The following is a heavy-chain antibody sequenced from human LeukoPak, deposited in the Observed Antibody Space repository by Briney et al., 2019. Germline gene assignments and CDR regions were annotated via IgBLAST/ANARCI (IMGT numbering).Heavy chain of an antibody. J-gene: IGHJ5*02. Sequence: PGGSLRLSCAASGLTFSGSAMHWARQAPGKGLEWVAVISYDGTNKYYADSVEGRFSISRDNSKNTLYLQMNSLRAEDTAVYYCASGGYHSSVYYVYGPYNHWGQGTLVTVSS. V-gene: IGHV3-30*04. D-gene: IGHD3-22*01. CDR2: ISYDGTNK. CDR3: ASGGYHSSVYYVYGPYNH. CDR1: GLTFSGSA.